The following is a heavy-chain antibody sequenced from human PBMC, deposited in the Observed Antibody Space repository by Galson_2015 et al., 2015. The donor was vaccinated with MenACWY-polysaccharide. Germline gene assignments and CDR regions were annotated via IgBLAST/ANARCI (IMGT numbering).Heavy chain of an antibody. J-gene: IGHJ4*02. CDR2: IYHSGST. CDR3: ARVEKYSGSYYILH. Sequence: ETLSLTCAASGYSISSGYYWGWIRQPPGKGLEWIGSIYHSGSTYYNPSLKSRVTISVDTSKNQFSLKLSSVTAADTAVYYCARVEKYSGSYYILHWGQGTLVTVSS. V-gene: IGHV4-38-2*01. D-gene: IGHD1-26*01. CDR1: GYSISSGYY.